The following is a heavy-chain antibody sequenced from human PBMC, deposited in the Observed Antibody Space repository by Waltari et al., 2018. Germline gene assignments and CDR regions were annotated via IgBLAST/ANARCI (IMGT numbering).Heavy chain of an antibody. J-gene: IGHJ3*02. CDR1: GGSISSSSYY. D-gene: IGHD5-18*01. V-gene: IGHV4-39*07. Sequence: QLQLQESGPGLVKPSETLSLTCTVSGGSISSSSYYWGWIRQPPGKGLEWIGGCYYRGSNYDNPSLQSRVTISVDTSKNQFSLKLSSVTAADTAVYYCARQLEYSYGHTDAFDIWGQGTMVTVSS. CDR3: ARQLEYSYGHTDAFDI. CDR2: CYYRGSN.